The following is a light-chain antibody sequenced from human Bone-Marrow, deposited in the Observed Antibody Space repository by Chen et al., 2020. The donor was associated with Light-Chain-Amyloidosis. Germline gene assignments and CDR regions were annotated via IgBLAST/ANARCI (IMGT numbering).Light chain of an antibody. Sequence: EIVLTQSPGTLSLSPGERATLSCRASQSVSSSYLAWYQQKPGQAPRLLIYGASSRATGIPDRFSGSGSGTDFTLTISRLEPEDFAVYYCQQYGSSLSLTFGQGTRLEIK. CDR1: QSVSSSY. V-gene: IGKV3-20*01. J-gene: IGKJ5*01. CDR3: QQYGSSLSLT. CDR2: GAS.